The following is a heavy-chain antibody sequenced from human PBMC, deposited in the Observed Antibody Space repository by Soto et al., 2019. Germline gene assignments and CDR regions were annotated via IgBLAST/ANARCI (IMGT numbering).Heavy chain of an antibody. J-gene: IGHJ5*01. CDR2: IYYSGST. CDR3: ARGHWFGELSNDNWFDY. CDR1: GGSISSSSYY. D-gene: IGHD3-10*01. Sequence: SETLSLTCTVSGGSISSSSYYWGWIRQPPGKGLEWIGSIYYSGSTYYNPSLKSRVTISVDTSKNQFSLKLSSVTAADTAVYYCARGHWFGELSNDNWFDYWGQGTLVTVSS. V-gene: IGHV4-39*07.